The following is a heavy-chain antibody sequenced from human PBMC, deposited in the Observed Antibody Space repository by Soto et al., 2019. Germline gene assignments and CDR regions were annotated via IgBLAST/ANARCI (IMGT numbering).Heavy chain of an antibody. CDR3: ARQSLRWELIFDY. Sequence: SETLSLTCTVSGGSISSSSYYWGWIRQPPGKGLEWIGSIYYSGSTYYNPSLKSRVTISVYTSKNQFSLKLSFVTAADTAVYYCARQSLRWELIFDYWGQGTLVTVSS. CDR1: GGSISSSSYY. V-gene: IGHV4-39*01. J-gene: IGHJ4*02. D-gene: IGHD1-26*01. CDR2: IYYSGST.